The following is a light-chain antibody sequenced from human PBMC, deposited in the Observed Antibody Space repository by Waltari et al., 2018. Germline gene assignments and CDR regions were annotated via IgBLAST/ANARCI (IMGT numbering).Light chain of an antibody. CDR2: GAS. CDR3: QHYVRLPAT. V-gene: IGKV3-20*01. Sequence: IVLTQSPGTLPLSPGERATLSCRASQSVSRSLAWYQQKPGQAPKLLIYGASTRARGIPDRFTGSGSGTDFSLTISSLEPEDFAIYCCQHYVRLPATFGEGTKVEIK. CDR1: QSVSRS. J-gene: IGKJ1*01.